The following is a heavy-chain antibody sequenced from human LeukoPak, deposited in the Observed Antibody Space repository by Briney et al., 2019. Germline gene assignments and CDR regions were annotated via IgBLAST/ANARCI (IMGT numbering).Heavy chain of an antibody. Sequence: SSVKVSCKASGGTFSSYSISWVRQAPGQGLEWMGGIIPIFDTADYAQKFQGRVTITADESTSTAYMELSSLRSEDTAVFYCARISLGAIWGYYYGMDVWGQGTTVTVSS. CDR2: IIPIFDTA. D-gene: IGHD1-26*01. J-gene: IGHJ6*02. V-gene: IGHV1-69*13. CDR3: ARISLGAIWGYYYGMDV. CDR1: GGTFSSYS.